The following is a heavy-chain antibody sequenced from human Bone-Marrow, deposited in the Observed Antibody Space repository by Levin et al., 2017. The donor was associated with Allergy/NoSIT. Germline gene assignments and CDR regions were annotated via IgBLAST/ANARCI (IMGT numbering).Heavy chain of an antibody. CDR1: GFTFKNYG. Sequence: PGGSLRLSCAGAGFTFKNYGMHWVRQAPGQGLEWVAFMWYDGSNKHYADSVRGRFTISRDNSKNTLYLQMDSLRGEDTAVYYCVRTDSRSFWYYFDTWGQGTQVTVSS. J-gene: IGHJ4*02. D-gene: IGHD1-26*01. V-gene: IGHV3-30*02. CDR2: MWYDGSNK. CDR3: VRTDSRSFWYYFDT.